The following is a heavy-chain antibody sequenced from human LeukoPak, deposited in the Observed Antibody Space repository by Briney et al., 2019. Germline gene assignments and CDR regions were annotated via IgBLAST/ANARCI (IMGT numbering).Heavy chain of an antibody. CDR3: ARFGYDILAGYYIAGGAFDY. V-gene: IGHV3-48*01. Sequence: PGGSLRLSCAASGFTFSSYSMNWVRQAPGKGLEWVSYIGISSSTIDYADSVKGRFTMSRDNAKNSLYLQMNSLRAEDTAVYYCARFGYDILAGYYIAGGAFDYWGQGTLVTVSS. CDR2: IGISSSTI. CDR1: GFTFSSYS. J-gene: IGHJ4*02. D-gene: IGHD3-9*01.